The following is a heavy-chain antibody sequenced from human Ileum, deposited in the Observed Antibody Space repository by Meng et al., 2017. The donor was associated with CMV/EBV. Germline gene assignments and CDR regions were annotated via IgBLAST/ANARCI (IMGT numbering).Heavy chain of an antibody. CDR2: IQYDGTKE. CDR3: AKDLDILTGLGFDF. D-gene: IGHD3-9*01. J-gene: IGHJ4*02. CDR1: GFTFSDYG. Sequence: SGFTFSDYGMHWVRQAPGKGLEWVTFIQYDGTKEYYTDSVRGRFTISRDNSKNTLYLQMNSLRPEDTAVYYCAKDLDILTGLGFDFWGQGTVVTVSS. V-gene: IGHV3-30*02.